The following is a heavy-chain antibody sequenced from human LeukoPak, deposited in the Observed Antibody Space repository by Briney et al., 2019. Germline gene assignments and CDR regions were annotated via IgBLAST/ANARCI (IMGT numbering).Heavy chain of an antibody. V-gene: IGHV1-69*04. J-gene: IGHJ4*02. D-gene: IGHD1-1*01. CDR3: ARDRSGPGYHFDY. Sequence: SVKVSCKASGGTFSSYAISWVRQAPGQGLEWMGRIIPILGIANYAQKFQGRVTITADKSTSTAYMELSSLRPEDTAVYYCARDRSGPGYHFDYWGQGTLVTVSS. CDR2: IIPILGIA. CDR1: GGTFSSYA.